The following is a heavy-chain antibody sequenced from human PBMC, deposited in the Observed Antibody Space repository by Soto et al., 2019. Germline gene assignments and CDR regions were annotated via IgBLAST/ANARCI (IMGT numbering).Heavy chain of an antibody. V-gene: IGHV3-23*05. CDR2: IDDGNSA. CDR1: GFNFRTYA. J-gene: IGHJ4*02. Sequence: EVRLLESGGGSEQPGGSLRLSCAASGFNFRTYAMYWVRQAPGKGLEWVSAIDDGNSAYYADSVKGRFIISRDNSRNKLYLQMDGLGVEDTALYFCTKRPMCAGDCWYFDDWGQGILVTVSS. CDR3: TKRPMCAGDCWYFDD. D-gene: IGHD2-21*02.